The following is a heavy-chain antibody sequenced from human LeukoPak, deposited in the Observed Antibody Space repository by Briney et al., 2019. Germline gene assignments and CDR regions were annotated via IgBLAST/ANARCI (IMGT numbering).Heavy chain of an antibody. CDR3: ARGPSGTGNKNTNWFDP. J-gene: IGHJ5*02. D-gene: IGHD1-1*01. V-gene: IGHV4-31*03. CDR2: IYYSGST. CDR1: GGSISSGGYY. Sequence: PSQTLSLTCTVSGGSISSGGYYWSWIRQHPGKGLEWIGYIYYSGSTYYNPSLKSRVTISVDTSKNQLSLKLSSVTAADTAVYYCARGPSGTGNKNTNWFDPWGQGTLVTVSS.